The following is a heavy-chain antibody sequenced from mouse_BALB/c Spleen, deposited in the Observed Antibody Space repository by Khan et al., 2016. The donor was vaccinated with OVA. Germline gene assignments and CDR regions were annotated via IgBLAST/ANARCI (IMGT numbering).Heavy chain of an antibody. CDR1: GYTFTSYV. Sequence: EVQLQQSGPELVKPGASVKMSCKASGYTFTSYVMHWVKQKPGLGLEWIGYIYPFNDDTKYNEKFKGKATLTSDKSSSTAYMELSSLTSEDSAVYCCAPVGKYYVSFAYWGQGTLVTVSA. CDR2: IYPFNDDT. CDR3: APVGKYYVSFAY. J-gene: IGHJ3*01. D-gene: IGHD2-1*01. V-gene: IGHV1S136*01.